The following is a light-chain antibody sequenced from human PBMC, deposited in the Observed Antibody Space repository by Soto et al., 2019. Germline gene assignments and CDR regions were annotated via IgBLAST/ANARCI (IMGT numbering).Light chain of an antibody. Sequence: QSLLTQPPSASGTPGRIVTITCSGGSSNMGTNTVSWYQHLPGTAPKLLIFRSYQRPSGVPDRFSGSKSGTSASLAISGLQSEDEADYYCAAWDDSLSGPVFGTGTKVTVL. J-gene: IGLJ1*01. CDR1: SSNMGTNT. V-gene: IGLV1-44*01. CDR2: RSY. CDR3: AAWDDSLSGPV.